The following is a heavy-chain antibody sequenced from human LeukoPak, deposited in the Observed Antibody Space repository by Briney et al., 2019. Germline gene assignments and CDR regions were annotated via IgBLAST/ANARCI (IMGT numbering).Heavy chain of an antibody. Sequence: SETLSLTCTVSGGSISSGSYHWSWIRQPAGKGLEWIGRIYTSGSTNYNPSLKSRVTISVDTSKNQFSLKLSSVTAADTAVYYCARHTHYSSMITFGGVIAIREYAFDYWGQGTLVTVSS. CDR1: GGSISSGSYH. CDR3: ARHTHYSSMITFGGVIAIREYAFDY. D-gene: IGHD3-16*02. J-gene: IGHJ4*02. V-gene: IGHV4-61*02. CDR2: IYTSGST.